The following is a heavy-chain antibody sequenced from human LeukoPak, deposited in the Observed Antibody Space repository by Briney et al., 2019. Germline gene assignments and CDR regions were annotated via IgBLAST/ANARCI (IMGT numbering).Heavy chain of an antibody. Sequence: ASVKVSCKASGGTFGSYAISWVRQAPGQGLEWMGRIIPILGIANYAQKFQGRVTITADKSTSTAYMELSSLRSEDTAVYYCARGGRGVYSSSWYWDYYGMDVWGQGTTVTVSS. J-gene: IGHJ6*02. D-gene: IGHD6-13*01. CDR2: IIPILGIA. V-gene: IGHV1-69*04. CDR3: ARGGRGVYSSSWYWDYYGMDV. CDR1: GGTFGSYA.